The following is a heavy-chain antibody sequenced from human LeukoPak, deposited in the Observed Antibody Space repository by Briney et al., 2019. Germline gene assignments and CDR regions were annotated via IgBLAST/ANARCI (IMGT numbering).Heavy chain of an antibody. CDR1: GGSISSGGYY. Sequence: SQTLSLICTVSGGSISSGGYYWSWIRQHPGKRLEWIGYIYYTGSTYYNPSLKSRVTISVATSKNQFSLKLSSVTAADTAVYFFEREAAYEILTGYHNWFDPWGQGTLVTVSS. D-gene: IGHD3-9*01. CDR3: EREAAYEILTGYHNWFDP. V-gene: IGHV4-31*03. CDR2: IYYTGST. J-gene: IGHJ5*02.